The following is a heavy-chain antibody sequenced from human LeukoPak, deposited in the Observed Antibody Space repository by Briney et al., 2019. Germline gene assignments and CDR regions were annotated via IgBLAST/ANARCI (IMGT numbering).Heavy chain of an antibody. CDR1: GYTLTELS. V-gene: IGHV1-24*01. J-gene: IGHJ4*02. CDR3: ATGATIVGVAERDY. D-gene: IGHD3-3*01. Sequence: ASVKVSCKVSGYTLTELSMHWVRQAPGKGLEWMGGFDPEDGETIYAQKFQGRVTMTEDTSTDTAYMELSSLRSEYTAVYYCATGATIVGVAERDYWGQGTLVTVSS. CDR2: FDPEDGET.